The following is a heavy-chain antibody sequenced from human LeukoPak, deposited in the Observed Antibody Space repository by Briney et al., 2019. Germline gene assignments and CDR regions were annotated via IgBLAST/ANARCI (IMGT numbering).Heavy chain of an antibody. Sequence: PGESLKISCKGSGYSFTSYWIGWVRQMPGKGLEWMGIIYPGDSDTRYSPSLQGQVTISADKSISTAYLQWSSLKASDTAMYYCARRRYYDSSGYSHDAFDIWGQGTMVTVSS. CDR2: IYPGDSDT. CDR3: ARRRYYDSSGYSHDAFDI. J-gene: IGHJ3*02. V-gene: IGHV5-51*01. CDR1: GYSFTSYW. D-gene: IGHD3-22*01.